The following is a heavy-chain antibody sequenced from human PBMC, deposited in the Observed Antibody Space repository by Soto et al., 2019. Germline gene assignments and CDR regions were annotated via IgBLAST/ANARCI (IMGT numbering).Heavy chain of an antibody. CDR3: ARHYNKEGERNDFWSGHPMRYFDY. J-gene: IGHJ4*02. D-gene: IGHD3-3*01. CDR1: GGSISSGGYY. CDR2: IYYSGST. V-gene: IGHV4-31*01. Sequence: SETLSLTCTVSGGSISSGGYYWSWIRQHPGKGLEWIGYIYYSGSTYYNPSLKSQVTISVDTSKNQFSLKLSSVTAADTAVYYCARHYNKEGERNDFWSGHPMRYFDYWGQGTLVTVSS.